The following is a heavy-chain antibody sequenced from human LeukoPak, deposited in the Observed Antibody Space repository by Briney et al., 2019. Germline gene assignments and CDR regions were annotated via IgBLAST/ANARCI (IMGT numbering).Heavy chain of an antibody. CDR1: GGSFSGYY. J-gene: IGHJ5*02. CDR2: INHSGST. D-gene: IGHD4-17*01. Sequence: SETLSLTCAVYGGSFSGYYWSWIRQPPGKGLEWIGEINHSGSTNYNPSLKSRVTISVDTSKNQFSLKLSSVTAADTAVYYCARHAYGVRHRWFDPWDQGTLVTVSS. CDR3: ARHAYGVRHRWFDP. V-gene: IGHV4-34*01.